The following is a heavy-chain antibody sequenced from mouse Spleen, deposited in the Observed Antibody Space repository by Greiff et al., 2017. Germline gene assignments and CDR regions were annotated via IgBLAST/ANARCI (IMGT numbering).Heavy chain of an antibody. CDR1: GFTFSDYY. V-gene: IGHV5-16*01. Sequence: EVKLMESEGGLVQPGSSMKLSCTASGFTFSDYYMAWVRQVPEKGLEWVANINYDGSSTYYLDSLKSRFIISRDNAKIILYLQMSSLKSEDTATYYCARETDYAMDYWGQGTSVTVSS. CDR2: INYDGSST. J-gene: IGHJ4*01. CDR3: ARETDYAMDY.